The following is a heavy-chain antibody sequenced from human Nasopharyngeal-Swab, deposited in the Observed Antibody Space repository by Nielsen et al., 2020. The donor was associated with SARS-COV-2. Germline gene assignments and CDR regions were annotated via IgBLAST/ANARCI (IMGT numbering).Heavy chain of an antibody. CDR1: GYTLTVLP. D-gene: IGHD3-3*01. J-gene: IGHJ3*02. Sequence: VKVSCKVSGYTLTVLPIHWVRQAPGKGLEWMGTVVPEDGEPIYAQTFQGRVTMTEDTSTYTAYLELSSLRSEDTAVYYCASEGSGVFGVVIYAFDIWGPGTLVTVSS. CDR2: VVPEDGEP. CDR3: ASEGSGVFGVVIYAFDI. V-gene: IGHV1-24*01.